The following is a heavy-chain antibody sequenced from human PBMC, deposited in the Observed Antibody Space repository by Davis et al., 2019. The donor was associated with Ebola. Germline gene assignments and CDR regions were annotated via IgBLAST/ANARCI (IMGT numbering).Heavy chain of an antibody. CDR3: ARGVPPGY. J-gene: IGHJ4*02. CDR2: LNPNGGNT. D-gene: IGHD3-10*01. V-gene: IGHV1-46*01. CDR1: GYTFTNYY. Sequence: AASVKVSCKASGYTFTNYYMHWVRQAPGQGLEWMGILNPNGGNTIYAQKFQGRVTLTRDSSTSTAHMELSGLTSGDTAVYYCARGVPPGYWGQGTLVTVSS.